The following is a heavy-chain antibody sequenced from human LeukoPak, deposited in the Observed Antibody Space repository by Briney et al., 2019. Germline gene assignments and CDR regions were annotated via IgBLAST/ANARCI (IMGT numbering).Heavy chain of an antibody. D-gene: IGHD3-10*01. J-gene: IGHJ4*02. V-gene: IGHV4-59*11. CDR1: GGSISTHY. CDR3: ARAQYASGSFFDY. Sequence: RSSETLSLTCTVSGGSISTHYWSWIRQPPGKGLEWIGYIYYTGSTNYNPPLKSRVTMAIDTSKNQFSLELTFVSAADTTVYYCARAQYASGSFFDYWGQGTLATVSS. CDR2: IYYTGST.